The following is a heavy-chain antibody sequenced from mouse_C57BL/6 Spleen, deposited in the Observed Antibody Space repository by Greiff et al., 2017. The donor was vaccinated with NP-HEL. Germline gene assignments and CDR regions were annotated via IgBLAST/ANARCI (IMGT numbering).Heavy chain of an antibody. CDR1: GYTFTSYW. CDR2: INPSNGGT. J-gene: IGHJ2*01. Sequence: QVQLQQPGTELVKPGASVKLSCKASGYTFTSYWMHWVKQRPGQGLEWIGNINPSNGGTNYNEKFKSKATMTVDKYSSTANMQLSSLTSEDTAVYYCARSGEGYFDYWGQGTTLTVSS. D-gene: IGHD4-1*01. CDR3: ARSGEGYFDY. V-gene: IGHV1-53*01.